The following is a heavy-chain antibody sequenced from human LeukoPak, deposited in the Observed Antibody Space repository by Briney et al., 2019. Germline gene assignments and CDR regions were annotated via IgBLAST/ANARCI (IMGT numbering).Heavy chain of an antibody. Sequence: GASVKVSCKASGYTFTGYYMHWVRQAPGQGLEWMGWINPFNADAKYAQKFQGRVTMTTDTSTSTAYLELRSLRYDDTAVYYCARGEKSYAYWGQGTLVTVSS. D-gene: IGHD2-2*01. CDR2: INPFNADA. V-gene: IGHV1-18*04. CDR1: GYTFTGYY. J-gene: IGHJ4*02. CDR3: ARGEKSYAY.